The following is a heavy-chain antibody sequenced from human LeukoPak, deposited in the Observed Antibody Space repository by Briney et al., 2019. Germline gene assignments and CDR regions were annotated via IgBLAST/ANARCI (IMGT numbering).Heavy chain of an antibody. J-gene: IGHJ6*02. D-gene: IGHD6-19*01. Sequence: ASVKVSCKVSGYTLTELSMHWVRQAPGKGLEWMGGFDPEDGETIYAQKFQGRVTMTEDTSTGTAYMELSSLRSEDTAVYYCATTAYSNGLYYYGMDVWGQGTTVTVSS. CDR1: GYTLTELS. V-gene: IGHV1-24*01. CDR3: ATTAYSNGLYYYGMDV. CDR2: FDPEDGET.